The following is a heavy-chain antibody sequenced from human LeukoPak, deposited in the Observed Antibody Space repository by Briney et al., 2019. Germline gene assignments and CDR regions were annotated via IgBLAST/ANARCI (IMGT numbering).Heavy chain of an antibody. CDR2: ISYDGSNK. CDR3: ARDGPAVIYFGYFQY. Sequence: PGGSLRFSCAASGFTFSSYVMHWVRQAPGKGLEWVAVISYDGSNKYYVDSVKGRFTISRDNSKNTLYLQMSSLKGEDTAVYYCARDGPAVIYFGYFQYWGQGTLVTVSS. D-gene: IGHD2-21*01. V-gene: IGHV3-30*03. J-gene: IGHJ4*02. CDR1: GFTFSSYV.